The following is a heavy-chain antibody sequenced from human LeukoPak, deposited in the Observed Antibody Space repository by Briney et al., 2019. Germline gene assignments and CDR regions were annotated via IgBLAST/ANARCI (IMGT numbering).Heavy chain of an antibody. CDR1: GFTFSSYS. D-gene: IGHD3-3*01. CDR3: ARAVYHYYFWGGYCFDY. Sequence: GGSLRLSCAASGFTFSSYSMNWVRQAPGKGLEWVSYISSSSSTIYYADSVKGRFTISRDNAKNSLYLQMNSLSAVDTAVYYCARAVYHYYFWGGYCFDYWGQGTLVTVSS. CDR2: ISSSSSTI. J-gene: IGHJ4*02. V-gene: IGHV3-48*01.